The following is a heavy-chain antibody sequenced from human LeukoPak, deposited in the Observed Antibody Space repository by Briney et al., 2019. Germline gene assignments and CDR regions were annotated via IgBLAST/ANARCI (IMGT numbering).Heavy chain of an antibody. J-gene: IGHJ4*02. CDR2: ISAYNGNT. CDR1: GYTFTSYG. CDR3: ARAGSRNANFDY. D-gene: IGHD2-15*01. V-gene: IGHV1-18*01. Sequence: ASVKVSCKASGYTFTSYGISWVRQAPGQGLEWMGWISAYNGNTNYAQKLQGRVTMTTDTSTSTAHMELSSLRSEDTAVYYCARAGSRNANFDYWGQGTLVTVSS.